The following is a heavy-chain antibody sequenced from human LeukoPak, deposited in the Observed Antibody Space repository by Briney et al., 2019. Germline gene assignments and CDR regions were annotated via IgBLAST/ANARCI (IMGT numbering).Heavy chain of an antibody. CDR2: IYPGGSDT. CDR1: GSIFTSSW. Sequence: GASLKISCKGSGSIFTSSWIGWVRQLPGKGLEWMGIIYPGGSDTRYSPSFQGQITISADKSISTAYLQWSSLKASDTATYYCARYSGYDLRYYYGMDVWGQGTTVTVSS. V-gene: IGHV5-51*01. D-gene: IGHD5-12*01. CDR3: ARYSGYDLRYYYGMDV. J-gene: IGHJ6*02.